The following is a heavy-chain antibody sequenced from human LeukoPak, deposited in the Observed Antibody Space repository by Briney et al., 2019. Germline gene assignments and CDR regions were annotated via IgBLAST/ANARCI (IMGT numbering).Heavy chain of an antibody. V-gene: IGHV3-21*01. CDR3: ARVEGGDYSRPIDY. CDR2: ISSSSSYI. D-gene: IGHD4-17*01. Sequence: GGSLRLSCAASGFTFSSYSMNWVRQAPGKGLKWVSSISSSSSYIYYADSVKGRFTISRDNAKNSLYLQMNSLRAEDTAVYYCARVEGGDYSRPIDYWGQGILVTVSS. CDR1: GFTFSSYS. J-gene: IGHJ4*02.